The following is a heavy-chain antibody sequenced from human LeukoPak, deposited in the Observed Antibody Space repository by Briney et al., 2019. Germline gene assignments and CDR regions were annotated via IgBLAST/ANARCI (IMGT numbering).Heavy chain of an antibody. CDR2: ISSSSSYI. J-gene: IGHJ6*02. CDR1: GFTFSSYS. V-gene: IGHV3-21*01. D-gene: IGHD2-2*01. Sequence: PGGSLRLSCAASGFTFSSYSMNWVRQAPGKGLEWVSSISSSSSYIYYADSVKGRFTISRDNAKNSLYPQMNSLRAEDTAVYYCARDRVLDVVVPAARGRYGMDVWGQGTTVTVSS. CDR3: ARDRVLDVVVPAARGRYGMDV.